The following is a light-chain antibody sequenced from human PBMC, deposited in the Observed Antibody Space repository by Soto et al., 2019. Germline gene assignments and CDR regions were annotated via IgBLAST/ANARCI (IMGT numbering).Light chain of an antibody. J-gene: IGLJ3*02. CDR3: TSYTNSGTWV. CDR1: SSDVGGYNY. V-gene: IGLV2-14*01. CDR2: EVI. Sequence: QSVLTQPASVSGSPGQSITISCAGTSSDVGGYNYVSWYQQHPDKGPKLMIYEVINRPSGVSNRFSGSKSGNTASLTISGLQAEDEADYYCTSYTNSGTWVFGGGTKL.